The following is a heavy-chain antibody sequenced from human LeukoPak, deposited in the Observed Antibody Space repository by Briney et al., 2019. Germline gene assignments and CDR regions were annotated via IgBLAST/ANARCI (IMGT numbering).Heavy chain of an antibody. CDR1: GFTFDDYA. J-gene: IGHJ3*02. V-gene: IGHV3-9*03. D-gene: IGHD5-24*01. CDR2: ISWNSGGI. CDR3: AKEMATYDAFDI. Sequence: PGGSLRLSCAASGFTFDDYAMRWVRHAPGKGLEWVSGISWNSGGIGYADSVKGRFTISRDNAKNSLYLQMNSLRAEDMALYYCAKEMATYDAFDIWGQGTMVTVSS.